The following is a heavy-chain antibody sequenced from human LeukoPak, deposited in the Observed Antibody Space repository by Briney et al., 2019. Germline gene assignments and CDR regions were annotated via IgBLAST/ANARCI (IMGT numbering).Heavy chain of an antibody. CDR3: TVAAGPTGYYYYYYYMDV. V-gene: IGHV3-15*01. Sequence: GGSLRLSCAASGFTFSNAWMSWVRQAPGKGLEWVGRIKSKTDGGTTNYAAPVKGRFTISRGDSKNTLYLQMNSLKTEDTAVYYCTVAAGPTGYYYYYYYMDVWGKGTTVTVSS. D-gene: IGHD6-6*01. CDR1: GFTFSNAW. CDR2: IKSKTDGGTT. J-gene: IGHJ6*03.